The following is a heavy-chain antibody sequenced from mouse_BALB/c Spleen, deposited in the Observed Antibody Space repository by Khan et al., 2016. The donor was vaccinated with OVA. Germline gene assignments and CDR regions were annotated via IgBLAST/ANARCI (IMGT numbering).Heavy chain of an antibody. CDR2: INPYNDGT. D-gene: IGHD1-1*01. Sequence: VQLQQSGPELVKPGASVKMSCKASGYTFTSYVMHWVKQKPGQGLEWIGYINPYNDGTKYDEKFKGKATLTSDKSYSTAYMELSSLHSEDSAVYYCARWGYYGSSFYWYCDVWGAGTTVTVSS. J-gene: IGHJ1*01. CDR3: ARWGYYGSSFYWYCDV. CDR1: GYTFTSYV. V-gene: IGHV1S136*01.